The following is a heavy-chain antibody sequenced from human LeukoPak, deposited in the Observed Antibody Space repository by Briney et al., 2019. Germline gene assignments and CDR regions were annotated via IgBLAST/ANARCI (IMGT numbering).Heavy chain of an antibody. Sequence: GGSLRLSCAASGFTFSSYAMSWVRQAPGKGLVWVSHINNDGSSTTYADSVEGRFATSRDNAKNTLYLQMNSLRVEDTAVYYCAILRGTVTASDYWGQGTLVTVSS. CDR1: GFTFSSYA. D-gene: IGHD4-11*01. J-gene: IGHJ4*02. CDR3: AILRGTVTASDY. CDR2: INNDGSST. V-gene: IGHV3-74*01.